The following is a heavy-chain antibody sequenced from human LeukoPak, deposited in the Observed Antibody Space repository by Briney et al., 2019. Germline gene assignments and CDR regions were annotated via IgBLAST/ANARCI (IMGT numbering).Heavy chain of an antibody. Sequence: ASVKVSCKASGYSFTSFYIHWVRQAPGQGLEWMGIINPSGGSTSYAQKFQGRVTMTRDTSTSTVYMELSSLRSEDTAVYYCARSSVQAWFDPWGQGTLVTVSS. D-gene: IGHD6-6*01. V-gene: IGHV1-46*01. CDR2: INPSGGST. J-gene: IGHJ5*02. CDR3: ARSSVQAWFDP. CDR1: GYSFTSFY.